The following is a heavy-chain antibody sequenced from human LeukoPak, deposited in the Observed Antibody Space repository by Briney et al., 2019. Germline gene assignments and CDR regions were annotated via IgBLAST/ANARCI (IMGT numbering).Heavy chain of an antibody. V-gene: IGHV3-21*01. CDR3: ARDGSSSYYYYGMDV. J-gene: IGHJ6*02. Sequence: GGSLRLSCAASGFTFSSYSMNWVRQAPGKGLEWVSSISSSSSYIYYADSVKGRFTISRDNAKSSLYLQMNSLRAEDTAVYYCARDGSSSYYYYGMDVWGQGTTVTVSS. CDR1: GFTFSSYS. CDR2: ISSSSSYI. D-gene: IGHD6-13*01.